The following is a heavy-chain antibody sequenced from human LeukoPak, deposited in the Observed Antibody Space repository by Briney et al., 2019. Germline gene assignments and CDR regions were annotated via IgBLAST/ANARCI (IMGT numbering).Heavy chain of an antibody. CDR1: GYTFTSYG. D-gene: IGHD1-26*01. J-gene: IGHJ4*02. CDR2: ISAYNDNT. CDR3: ARDARRGGSYYYPVDFDY. Sequence: ASVKVSCKASGYTFTSYGISWVRQAPGQGLEWMGWISAYNDNTNHAQKFQGRVTMTIDTSTSTAYMELRSLRSDDTAVYYCARDARRGGSYYYPVDFDYWGQGTLVTVSS. V-gene: IGHV1-18*01.